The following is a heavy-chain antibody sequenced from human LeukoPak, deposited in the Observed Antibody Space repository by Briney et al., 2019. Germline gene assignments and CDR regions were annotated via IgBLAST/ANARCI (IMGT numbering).Heavy chain of an antibody. J-gene: IGHJ3*02. V-gene: IGHV3-53*01. Sequence: GGSLRLSCAASGFAVNTYYMSWIRQAPGKGLEWVSMINTGGSTRYADSVKGRFTISRDNSKNTVYLQMNSLRADDTALYYCSRESSQSHASDIRGQGTMVSVSS. D-gene: IGHD6-19*01. CDR1: GFAVNTYY. CDR2: INTGGST. CDR3: SRESSQSHASDI.